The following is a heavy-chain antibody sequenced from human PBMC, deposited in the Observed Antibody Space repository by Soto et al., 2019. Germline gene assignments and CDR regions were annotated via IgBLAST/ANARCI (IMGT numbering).Heavy chain of an antibody. CDR3: ARITGGPIC. CDR2: IHDTGGT. Sequence: SETLSLTCTVPGGSISGYYWNWFRQPAGKRLEWIGRIHDTGGTNYNPSLRSRVTVSLDTAKNQLSLKLNSVTAVDTAVYYCARITGGPICWGQGTLVTGSS. CDR1: GGSISGYY. J-gene: IGHJ4*02. V-gene: IGHV4-4*07.